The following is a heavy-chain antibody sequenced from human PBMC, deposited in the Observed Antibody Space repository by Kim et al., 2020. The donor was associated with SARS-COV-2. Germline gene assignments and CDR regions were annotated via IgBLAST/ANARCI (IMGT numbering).Heavy chain of an antibody. Sequence: DGDSVRGRFSISRDNSQNTVFLQIDSLRPEDTAVYYCATRSLEGRSWYFDLWGRGTLVTVSS. J-gene: IGHJ2*01. D-gene: IGHD3-10*01. CDR3: ATRSLEGRSWYFDL. V-gene: IGHV3-53*01.